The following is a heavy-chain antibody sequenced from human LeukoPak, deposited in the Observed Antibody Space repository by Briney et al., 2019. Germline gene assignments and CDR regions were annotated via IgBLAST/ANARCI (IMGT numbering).Heavy chain of an antibody. D-gene: IGHD3-22*01. J-gene: IGHJ4*02. CDR2: IYYGGST. CDR1: GVPLSSYY. V-gene: IGHV4-59*08. Sequence: SETLSLTCTVSGVPLSSYYWSWIRQPPGKGLEGFGYIYYGGSTNYNPSLKSRVTISVDTSKNQFSLKLSSVTAADTAVYYCARPRNDYYDSSGYTGGYFDYWGQGTLVTVSS. CDR3: ARPRNDYYDSSGYTGGYFDY.